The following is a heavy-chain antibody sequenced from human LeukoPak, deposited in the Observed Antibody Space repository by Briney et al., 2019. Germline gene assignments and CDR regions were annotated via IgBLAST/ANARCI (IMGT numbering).Heavy chain of an antibody. Sequence: PSETLSLTCTVSGGSIRSGGYYWSWVRQPPGKGLEWIGYIYYSGSTNYNPSLKSRVTISVDTSKNQFSLKLSSVTAADTAVYYCASSNWYFDLWGRGTLVTVSS. CDR2: IYYSGST. CDR3: ASSNWYFDL. CDR1: GGSIRSGGYY. V-gene: IGHV4-61*08. J-gene: IGHJ2*01.